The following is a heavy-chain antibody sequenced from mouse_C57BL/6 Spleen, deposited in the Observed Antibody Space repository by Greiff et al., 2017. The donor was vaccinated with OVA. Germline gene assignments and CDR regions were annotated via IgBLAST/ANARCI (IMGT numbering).Heavy chain of an antibody. Sequence: EVQRVESGGGLVQPGGSLSLSCAASGFTFTDYYMSWVRQPPGKALEWLGFIRNKANGYTTEYSASVKGRFTISRDNSQIILYLQMNALRAEDSATYYCARYGLITTGVAPYAMDYWGQGTSVTVSS. CDR2: IRNKANGYTT. J-gene: IGHJ4*01. V-gene: IGHV7-3*01. CDR1: GFTFTDYY. D-gene: IGHD1-1*01. CDR3: ARYGLITTGVAPYAMDY.